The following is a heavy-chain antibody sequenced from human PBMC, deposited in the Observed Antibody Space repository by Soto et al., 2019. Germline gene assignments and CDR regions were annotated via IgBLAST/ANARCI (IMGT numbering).Heavy chain of an antibody. V-gene: IGHV4-30-4*01. D-gene: IGHD2-21*01. J-gene: IGHJ3*02. CDR3: ARDGEEDDAFDI. CDR2: IYYSGST. Sequence: SEAVSLTCTVSGGTTSSGDYYWSRIRQPPGKGPEWIGYIYYSGSTYYNPSLKSRVTISVDTSKNQFSLKLSSVTAADTAVYYCARDGEEDDAFDIWGQGTMVTVSS. CDR1: GGTTSSGDYY.